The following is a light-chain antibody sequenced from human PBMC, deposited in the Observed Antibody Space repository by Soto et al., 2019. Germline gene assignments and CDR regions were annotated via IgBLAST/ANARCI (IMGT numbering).Light chain of an antibody. Sequence: QSVLTQPPSVSGAPGQRVTISCTGSSSNIGAGYDVRWYQQLPGTAPKLLIYGNSNRPSGVPDRFSGSKSGTSASLAITGLQAEDEADYYCQSYDSSLSGWVFGGGTKGTVL. CDR3: QSYDSSLSGWV. CDR1: SSNIGAGYD. V-gene: IGLV1-40*01. CDR2: GNS. J-gene: IGLJ3*02.